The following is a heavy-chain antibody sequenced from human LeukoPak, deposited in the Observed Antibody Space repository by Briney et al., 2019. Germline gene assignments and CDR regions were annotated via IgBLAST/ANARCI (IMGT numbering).Heavy chain of an antibody. CDR3: AKGYRGGYYYDSSGYYPPYYYFDY. V-gene: IGHV3-23*01. Sequence: GGSLRLSCAASGFTFSSYAMSWVRQAPGKGLEWVSAISGSGGSTYYADSVKGRFTISRDNSKNTLYLQMNGLRAEDTAVYYCAKGYRGGYYYDSSGYYPPYYYFDYWGQGTLVTVSS. CDR2: ISGSGGST. J-gene: IGHJ4*02. CDR1: GFTFSSYA. D-gene: IGHD3-22*01.